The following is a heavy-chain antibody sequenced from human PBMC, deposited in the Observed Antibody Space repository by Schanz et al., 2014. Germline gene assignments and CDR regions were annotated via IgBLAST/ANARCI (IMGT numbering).Heavy chain of an antibody. V-gene: IGHV4-31*03. Sequence: HGQLQESGPGLVKPSQTLSLTCTVSGASISSRDFYWSWIRPFPGKRLEGIWYISYSGRTYYSPTLKSRLTMAVDTSKNQFSLRLSSVAAADTAIYYCRRGECSSPSCHDVSPPDDWGQGTLVTVSS. CDR2: ISYSGRT. CDR1: GASISSRDFY. D-gene: IGHD2-2*01. CDR3: RRGECSSPSCHDVSPPDD. J-gene: IGHJ4*02.